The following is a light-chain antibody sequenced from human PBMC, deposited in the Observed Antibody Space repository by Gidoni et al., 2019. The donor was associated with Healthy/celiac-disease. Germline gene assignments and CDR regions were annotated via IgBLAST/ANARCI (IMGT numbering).Light chain of an antibody. CDR2: GAS. V-gene: IGKV3-15*01. J-gene: IGKJ4*01. CDR1: KSVSSN. Sequence: EIVMTQSPATLSVSSGERATLSCRASKSVSSNLAWYQQQPGQTPRLLIYGASTRATGIPARFSGSGSGTEFTLTISSLQSEDFAVYNCQQYNNWPLTFGGGTKVEIK. CDR3: QQYNNWPLT.